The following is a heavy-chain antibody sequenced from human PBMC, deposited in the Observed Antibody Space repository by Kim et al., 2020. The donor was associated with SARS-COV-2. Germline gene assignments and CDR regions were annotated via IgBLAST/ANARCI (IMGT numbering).Heavy chain of an antibody. CDR3: ARDYGDPREYFDY. Sequence: AQKFQGSVTITPDKSKSTAYMELSSLRSEDTAVYYCARDYGDPREYFDYWGQGTLVTVSS. J-gene: IGHJ4*02. V-gene: IGHV1-69*04. D-gene: IGHD4-17*01.